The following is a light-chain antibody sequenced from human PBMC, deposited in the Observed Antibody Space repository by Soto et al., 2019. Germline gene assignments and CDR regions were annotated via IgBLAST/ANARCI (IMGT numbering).Light chain of an antibody. Sequence: QSVLTQPASVSGSPGQSITISCTGTSSDVGSYNLVSWYQQHPGKAPKLMIYEGSKRPSGVSNRFSGSKSGNTASLTISGLQAEDYADYYCCSYAGSSTVVFGGGTKVTVL. CDR1: SSDVGSYNL. CDR3: CSYAGSSTVV. J-gene: IGLJ2*01. V-gene: IGLV2-23*01. CDR2: EGS.